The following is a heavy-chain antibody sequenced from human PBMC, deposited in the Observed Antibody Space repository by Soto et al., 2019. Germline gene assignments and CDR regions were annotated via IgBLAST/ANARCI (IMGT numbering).Heavy chain of an antibody. CDR1: G. J-gene: IGHJ5*02. CDR3: ARIRGDYYYSSGLTWSDP. Sequence: GVSWIRQPPGKALEWLAHIFSNDEKSYSTSLKSRLTISKDTSKSQVVLTMTNMDPVDTATYYCARIRGDYYYSSGLTWSDPRGQGTLVTVSS. V-gene: IGHV2-26*01. CDR2: IFSNDEK. D-gene: IGHD3-22*01.